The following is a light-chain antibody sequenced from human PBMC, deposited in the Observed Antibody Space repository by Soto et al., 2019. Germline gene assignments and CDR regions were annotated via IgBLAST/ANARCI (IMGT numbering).Light chain of an antibody. CDR2: RDS. J-gene: IGLJ2*01. V-gene: IGLV3-9*01. CDR1: NIGSKN. CDR3: QLWDSSTGGVV. Sequence: SYELTQPLSVSVALGQTARITCGGNNIGSKNVHWYQQKPGQAPVLVIYRDSNRPSGIPERFSGSNSGNTATLTISRAQAGDEADYYCQLWDSSTGGVVFGGGTKLTVL.